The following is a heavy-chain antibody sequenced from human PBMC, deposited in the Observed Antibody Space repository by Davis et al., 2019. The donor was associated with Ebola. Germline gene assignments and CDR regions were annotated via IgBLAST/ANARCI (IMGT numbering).Heavy chain of an antibody. J-gene: IGHJ4*02. CDR3: ARDKNIVVVVAAIYDY. D-gene: IGHD2-15*01. CDR1: GFTFSSYA. CDR2: ISYDGSNK. V-gene: IGHV3-30-3*01. Sequence: PGGSLRLSCAASGFTFSSYAMHWVRQAPGKGLEWVAVISYDGSNKYYADSVKGRFTISRDNSKNTLYLQMNSLRAEDTAVYYCARDKNIVVVVAAIYDYWGQGTLVTVSS.